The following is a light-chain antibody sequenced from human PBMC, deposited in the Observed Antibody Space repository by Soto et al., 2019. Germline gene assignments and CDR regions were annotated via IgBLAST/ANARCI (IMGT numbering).Light chain of an antibody. Sequence: EIVMTQSPATLSVSPGERATLSCRASQSVNSNLAWYQQKPGQAPRLLIYAASTRATGIPARFSGSGSGTDFTLTISSLQSEDFAVYFCQHYNNWPITFGQGTRLEIK. CDR1: QSVNSN. CDR2: AAS. J-gene: IGKJ5*01. CDR3: QHYNNWPIT. V-gene: IGKV3-15*01.